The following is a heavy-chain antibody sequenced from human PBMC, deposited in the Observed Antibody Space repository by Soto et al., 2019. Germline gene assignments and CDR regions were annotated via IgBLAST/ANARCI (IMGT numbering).Heavy chain of an antibody. CDR2: ISAHNDNT. CDR1: GYGFTTYG. Sequence: VHLVQSGAEVKKPGASVKVSCKGSGYGFTTYGITWVRQAPGQGLEWMAWISAHNDNTNYVQKLQGRVTVTRDTSTSTAYMELRSLRSDDTAVYYCARGRYGDYWGQGALVTVSS. J-gene: IGHJ4*02. V-gene: IGHV1-18*01. D-gene: IGHD1-1*01. CDR3: ARGRYGDY.